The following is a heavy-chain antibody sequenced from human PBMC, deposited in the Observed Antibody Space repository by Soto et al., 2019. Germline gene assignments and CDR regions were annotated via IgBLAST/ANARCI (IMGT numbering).Heavy chain of an antibody. CDR1: GGSISSYY. Sequence: SETLSLTCTVSGGSISSYYWSWIRQPPGKGLEWIGYIYYSGSTNCNPSLKSRVTISVDTSKNQFSLKLSSVAAADTAVYYCAREDYYYDSSGYFYYWGQGTLVTVSS. D-gene: IGHD3-22*01. V-gene: IGHV4-59*01. CDR2: IYYSGST. CDR3: AREDYYYDSSGYFYY. J-gene: IGHJ4*02.